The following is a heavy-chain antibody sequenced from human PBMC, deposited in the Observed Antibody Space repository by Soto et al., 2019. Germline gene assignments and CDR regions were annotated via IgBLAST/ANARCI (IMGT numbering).Heavy chain of an antibody. CDR3: ASPIPCSGGRCYHP. J-gene: IGHJ4*02. D-gene: IGHD2-15*01. CDR2: ISYDGSNK. Sequence: QVQLVKSGGGVVQPGRSLRLSCAASGFTFSSYAMHWVRQAPGKGLEWVAVISYDGSNKYYADSVKGRFTISRDNSKNTLYLQMNRLRAEDTAVYYCASPIPCSGGRCYHPGGQGTMVTVSS. CDR1: GFTFSSYA. V-gene: IGHV3-30-3*01.